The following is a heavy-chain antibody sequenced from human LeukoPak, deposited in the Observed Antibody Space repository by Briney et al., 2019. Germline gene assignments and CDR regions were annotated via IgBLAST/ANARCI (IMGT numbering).Heavy chain of an antibody. J-gene: IGHJ4*02. V-gene: IGHV4-34*01. Sequence: SETLSLTCAVYGGSFSGYYWSWIRQPPGKGLEWIGEINHSGSTNYNPSLKSRVTISVDTSKNQFSLKLSSVTAADTAVYYCARGDDLWFGEYPRYWGQGTLVTVSS. CDR2: INHSGST. CDR3: ARGDDLWFGEYPRY. D-gene: IGHD3-10*01. CDR1: GGSFSGYY.